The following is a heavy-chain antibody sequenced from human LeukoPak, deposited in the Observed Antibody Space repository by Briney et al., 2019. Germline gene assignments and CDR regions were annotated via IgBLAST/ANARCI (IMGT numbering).Heavy chain of an antibody. CDR3: ARGEVRDGEWFDP. V-gene: IGHV4-34*01. CDR2: INHSGST. J-gene: IGHJ5*02. CDR1: GGSFSGYY. Sequence: TLSLTCAVYGGSFSGYYWTWIRQTPEKGLEWIGEINHSGSTNYNPSLKSRVTISVDTSKNQFSLKLSSVTAADTAVYYCARGEVRDGEWFDPWGQGTLVTVSS. D-gene: IGHD3-10*01.